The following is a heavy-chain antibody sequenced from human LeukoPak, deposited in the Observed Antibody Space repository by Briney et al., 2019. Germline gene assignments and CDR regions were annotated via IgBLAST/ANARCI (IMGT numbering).Heavy chain of an antibody. V-gene: IGHV3-23*01. CDR1: GFTFSSYG. D-gene: IGHD6-6*01. CDR2: ISGSGGST. CDR3: AKDRGSSSPMRYYFDY. Sequence: GGSLRLSCAASGFTFSSYGMHWVRQAPGKGLEWVSAISGSGGSTYYADSVKGRFSISRDSSKNTLYLQMDSLRAEDTAVYYCAKDRGSSSPMRYYFDYWGQGTLVTVSS. J-gene: IGHJ4*02.